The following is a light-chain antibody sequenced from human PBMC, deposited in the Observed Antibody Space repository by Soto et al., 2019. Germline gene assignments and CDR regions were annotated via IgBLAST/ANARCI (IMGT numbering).Light chain of an antibody. CDR3: VTWDSGMSEVV. V-gene: IGLV1-51*01. Sequence: SVLTQPPSVSAAPGQTVTISCSGSSSSIGNNYVSWYQHLPGTAPQVLIYDNNKRSSGIPDRFSGSKSGTSATLAISGLQTGDEADYHCVTWDSGMSEVVFGGGTKVTVL. CDR2: DNN. CDR1: SSSIGNNY. J-gene: IGLJ2*01.